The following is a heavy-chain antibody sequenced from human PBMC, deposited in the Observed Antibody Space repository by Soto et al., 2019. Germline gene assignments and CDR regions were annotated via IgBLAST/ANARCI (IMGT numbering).Heavy chain of an antibody. CDR3: ARDSMTTVTSLGY. D-gene: IGHD4-17*01. J-gene: IGHJ4*02. CDR1: GYTFTSYG. V-gene: IGHV1-69*04. CDR2: IIAILGNA. Sequence: SVKVSCKASGYTFTSYGISWVRQAPGQGLEWMGRIIAILGNANYAQKFQGRVTITTDKSTSTAYMELSSLRSEDTAVYYCARDSMTTVTSLGYWGQGTLVTVSS.